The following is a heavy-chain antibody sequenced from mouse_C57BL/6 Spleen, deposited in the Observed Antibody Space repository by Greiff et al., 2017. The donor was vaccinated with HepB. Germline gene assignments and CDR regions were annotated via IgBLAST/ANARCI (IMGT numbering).Heavy chain of an antibody. CDR2: IYPRSGNT. V-gene: IGHV1-81*01. Sequence: VQLQESGAELARPGASVKLSCKASGYTFTSYGISWVKQRTGQGLEWIGEIYPRSGNTYYNEKFKGKATLTADKSSSTAYMELRSLTSEDSAVYFCGRKGDSSGYVWFAYWGQGTLVTVSA. CDR1: GYTFTSYG. CDR3: GRKGDSSGYVWFAY. J-gene: IGHJ3*01. D-gene: IGHD3-2*02.